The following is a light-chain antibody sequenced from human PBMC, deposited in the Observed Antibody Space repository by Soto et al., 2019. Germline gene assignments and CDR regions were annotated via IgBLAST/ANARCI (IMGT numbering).Light chain of an antibody. CDR2: AAS. CDR3: LQSYNVYT. V-gene: IGKV1-6*01. Sequence: AIQMTQSPSSLSASVGDRVTITCRASQGIGNDLGWYQQKPGKAPKLLIYAASSLQSGVPSRFSGSGSGTDFTLTISSLQPEDFATYYCLQSYNVYTFGQGTKLQIK. J-gene: IGKJ2*01. CDR1: QGIGND.